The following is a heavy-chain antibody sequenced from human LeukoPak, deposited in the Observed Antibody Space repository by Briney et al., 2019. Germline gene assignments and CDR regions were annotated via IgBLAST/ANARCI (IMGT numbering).Heavy chain of an antibody. CDR3: ARLGYCSSTSCYNFDY. D-gene: IGHD2-2*01. J-gene: IGHJ4*02. CDR2: IYYSGSA. CDR1: GGSISSSSYY. V-gene: IGHV4-39*01. Sequence: SETLSFTCTVSGGSISSSSYYWGWIRQPPGKGLEWIGSIYYSGSAYYSPSLKSRLTISVDTSKNQFFLKLSSVTAADTAVYYCARLGYCSSTSCYNFDYWGQGTLVTVSS.